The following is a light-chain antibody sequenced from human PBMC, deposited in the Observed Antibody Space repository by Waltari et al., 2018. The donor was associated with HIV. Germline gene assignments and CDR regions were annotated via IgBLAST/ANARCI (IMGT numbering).Light chain of an antibody. Sequence: EVVMTQSPDTLTVSPGERVSLSCTSSQNINTNLAWFQQKPGQSPWPLIYGASTRTSGTPVTFSASGSVTAFTLTISSLQSEEFAIYYCQQYNDWPLTFGGGTKVDIK. J-gene: IGKJ4*01. CDR2: GAS. CDR1: QNINTN. CDR3: QQYNDWPLT. V-gene: IGKV3-15*01.